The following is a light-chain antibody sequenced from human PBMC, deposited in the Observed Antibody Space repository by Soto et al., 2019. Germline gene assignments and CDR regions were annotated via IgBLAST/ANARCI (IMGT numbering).Light chain of an antibody. J-gene: IGLJ1*01. Sequence: QSALTQPPSASGSPGQSVTISCTGTSSDIGVYNYVSWYQQHPGKAPKLMLYEVSKRPSGVPDRFSGSKSGNTASLTVSGLQAEDEADYHCSSYAGSSCYVFGTGTKVTVL. CDR1: SSDIGVYNY. CDR3: SSYAGSSCYV. V-gene: IGLV2-8*01. CDR2: EVS.